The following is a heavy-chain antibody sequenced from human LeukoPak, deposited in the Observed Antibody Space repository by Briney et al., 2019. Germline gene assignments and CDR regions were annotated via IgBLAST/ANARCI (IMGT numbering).Heavy chain of an antibody. CDR3: VRGNDYGGPHY. CDR2: ISSSSSYI. J-gene: IGHJ4*02. CDR1: GFTFSSYS. Sequence: KSGGSLRLSCVASGFTFSSYSMNWVRQAPGKGLEWVSSISSSSSYIYYADSVKGRFTISRDNAKNSLYLQMNSLRAEDAAVYYCVRGNDYGGPHYWGQGTLVTVSS. V-gene: IGHV3-21*01. D-gene: IGHD4-23*01.